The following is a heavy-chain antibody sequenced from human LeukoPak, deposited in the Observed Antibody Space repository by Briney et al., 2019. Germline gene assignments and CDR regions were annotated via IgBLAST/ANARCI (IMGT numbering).Heavy chain of an antibody. D-gene: IGHD5-12*01. CDR2: IYTGGNT. CDR3: ARGGDYGSAYDYFRY. CDR1: GDSITNGIFH. V-gene: IGHV4-61*02. Sequence: SETLSLTCTVSGDSITNGIFHWSWIRQPAGKELEWIGRIYTGGNTAYNPSLNSRVTISLDTSNNQLSLKLTSVTAADTAVYYCARGGDYGSAYDYFRYWGQGTLVSVSS. J-gene: IGHJ4*02.